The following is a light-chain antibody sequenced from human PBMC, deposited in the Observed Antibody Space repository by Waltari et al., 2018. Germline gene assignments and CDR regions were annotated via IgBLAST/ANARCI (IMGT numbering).Light chain of an antibody. V-gene: IGLV2-11*01. J-gene: IGLJ3*02. CDR3: CSYAGVHTFWL. CDR2: AVN. Sequence: QSALTQPPSVSGSPEQSVTISCTGSTSDVGGYNSVPWYQQHPGKAPKLIIFAVNHRPSGVPDRFSGSKSGNTASLTISGLRPEDEADYHCCSYAGVHTFWLFGGGTKLTVL. CDR1: TSDVGGYNS.